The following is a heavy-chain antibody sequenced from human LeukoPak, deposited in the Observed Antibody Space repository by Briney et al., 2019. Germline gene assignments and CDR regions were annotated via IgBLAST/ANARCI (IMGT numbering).Heavy chain of an antibody. Sequence: ASVKVSCKASGYTFTSYYMHWVRQAPGQGLEWMGIINPSGGSTSYAQKFQGRVTITADESTSTAYMELSSLRSEDTAVYYCAREVPGYSYGYFDYWGQGTLVTVSS. J-gene: IGHJ4*02. CDR2: INPSGGST. V-gene: IGHV1-46*01. D-gene: IGHD5-18*01. CDR1: GYTFTSYY. CDR3: AREVPGYSYGYFDY.